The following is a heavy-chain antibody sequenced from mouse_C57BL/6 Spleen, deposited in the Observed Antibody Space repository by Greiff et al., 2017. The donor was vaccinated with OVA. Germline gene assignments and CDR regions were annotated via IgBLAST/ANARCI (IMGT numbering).Heavy chain of an antibody. J-gene: IGHJ2*01. Sequence: QVQLKQPGAELVMPGASVKLSCKASGYTFTSYWMHWVKQRPGQGLEWIGEIDPSDSYTNYNQKFKGKSTLTVDKSSSTAYMQLSSLTSEDSAVYYCARGSGYDYFDYWGQGTTLTVSS. CDR2: IDPSDSYT. CDR1: GYTFTSYW. D-gene: IGHD3-1*01. V-gene: IGHV1-69*01. CDR3: ARGSGYDYFDY.